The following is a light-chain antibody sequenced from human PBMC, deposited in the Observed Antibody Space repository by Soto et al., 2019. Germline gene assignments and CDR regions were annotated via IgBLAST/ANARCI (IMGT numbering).Light chain of an antibody. CDR1: QSFRSN. Sequence: EIVLTQSPATLSVSPGERATLSCRASQSFRSNLAWYQQKPGQGPSLLIFCASTRSTDIPARFSGSGSGTEFTLTISSLQSEDFAVYYCQQYIHWPPLTFGGGTKAEIK. J-gene: IGKJ4*01. V-gene: IGKV3-15*01. CDR3: QQYIHWPPLT. CDR2: CAS.